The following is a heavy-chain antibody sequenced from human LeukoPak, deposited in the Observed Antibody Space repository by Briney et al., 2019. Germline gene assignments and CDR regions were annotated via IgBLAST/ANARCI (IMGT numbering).Heavy chain of an antibody. Sequence: GESLKISCKVSGYSFTSYWIAWVRQMPGKGLEWMGIIYPDDADTTCSPSFEGQVTFSVDRFVSTAYLHWSSLKASDTAMYYCARQGELGVAGYDYWGQGTRVTVSS. D-gene: IGHD6-19*01. J-gene: IGHJ4*02. CDR2: IYPDDADT. CDR1: GYSFTSYW. CDR3: ARQGELGVAGYDY. V-gene: IGHV5-51*01.